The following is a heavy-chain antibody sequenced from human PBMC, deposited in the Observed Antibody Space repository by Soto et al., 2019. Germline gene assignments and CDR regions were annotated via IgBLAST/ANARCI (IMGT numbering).Heavy chain of an antibody. CDR2: INHSGST. D-gene: IGHD3-16*01. V-gene: IGHV4-34*01. Sequence: QVQLQQWGAGLLKPSETLSLTCAVYGGSFSGYYWSWILQPPGKGLEWIGDINHSGSTHYNPSLESRVTISVDPSRNQFSLKLSSVSAADTAVYYCARDLYGWPFDYWGQGTLVTVSS. CDR1: GGSFSGYY. CDR3: ARDLYGWPFDY. J-gene: IGHJ4*02.